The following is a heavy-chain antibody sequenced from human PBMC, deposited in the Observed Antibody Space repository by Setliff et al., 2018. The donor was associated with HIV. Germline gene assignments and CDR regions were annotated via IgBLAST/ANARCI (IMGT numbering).Heavy chain of an antibody. J-gene: IGHJ5*02. D-gene: IGHD2-15*01. CDR1: GGSISSNW. CDR2: INHSANT. V-gene: IGHV4-4*02. Sequence: SETLSLTCAVSGGSISSNWWSWVRQSPGKGLEWIGEINHSANTNYSPSLKSRVTISVDTSKNQFSLKLNSVTAADTAVYYCARSSLHCGGGSCYLTWFDPWGQGTLVTVSS. CDR3: ARSSLHCGGGSCYLTWFDP.